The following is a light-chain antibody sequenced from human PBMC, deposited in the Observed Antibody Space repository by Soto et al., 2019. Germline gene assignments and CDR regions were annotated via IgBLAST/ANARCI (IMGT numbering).Light chain of an antibody. CDR3: LQAKRFPLT. CDR1: QDISSW. CDR2: TAS. V-gene: IGKV1D-12*01. J-gene: IGKJ4*01. Sequence: DIQLTQSPSSVSASVGDTVTITCRASQDISSWLAWYQQKPGKAPKLLIYTASSLGSGVPSRFSGSGFATHYTLTISSLQPEDFATYYCLQAKRFPLTFGGGTKVEIK.